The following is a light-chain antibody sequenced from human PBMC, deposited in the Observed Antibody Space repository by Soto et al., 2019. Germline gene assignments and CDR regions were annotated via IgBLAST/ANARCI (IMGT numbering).Light chain of an antibody. CDR2: GNN. Sequence: QAVVTQPPSVSGAPGQRVTISCTGSGAGYDVHWYQQLPGTAPKLLIYGNNNRPPGVPDRFSGSKSGTSASLAITGLQAEDEADYYCQSYDSSLSGAVFGGGTQLTVL. CDR3: QSYDSSLSGAV. V-gene: IGLV1-40*01. CDR1: GAGYD. J-gene: IGLJ7*01.